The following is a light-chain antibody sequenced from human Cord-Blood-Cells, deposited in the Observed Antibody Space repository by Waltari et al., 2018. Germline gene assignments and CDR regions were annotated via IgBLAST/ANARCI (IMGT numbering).Light chain of an antibody. Sequence: EIVMTQSPATLSVSPGERATLSCRASQSFSSNLAWYQQKPGQAPGLLIYGASNRATVIPARFSGSGSWTEFTLTIGSLQSEDFAVYYCQQYNNWPRTFGQGTKVEIK. CDR1: QSFSSN. V-gene: IGKV3-15*01. J-gene: IGKJ1*01. CDR3: QQYNNWPRT. CDR2: GAS.